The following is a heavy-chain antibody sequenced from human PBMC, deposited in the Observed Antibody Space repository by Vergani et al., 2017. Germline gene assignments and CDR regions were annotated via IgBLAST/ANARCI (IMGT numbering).Heavy chain of an antibody. CDR1: GFTFSDYY. CDR3: ARGPRAAARNYYHHFYRDV. J-gene: IGHJ6*03. D-gene: IGHD2-2*01. Sequence: QVQLVESGGGLVKPGGSLRLSCAASGFTFSDYYMSWIRQAPGKGLEWVSYISSSGSTIYYADSVKGRFTISKDNAKNSLYLQMNSLRAEDTAVYYCARGPRAAARNYYHHFYRDVWGKGTTVTVSS. CDR2: ISSSGSTI. V-gene: IGHV3-11*01.